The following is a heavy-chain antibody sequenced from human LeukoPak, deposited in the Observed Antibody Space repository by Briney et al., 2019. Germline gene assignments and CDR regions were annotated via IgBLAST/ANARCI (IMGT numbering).Heavy chain of an antibody. CDR3: ARWFVVPVAGEGYAFDI. J-gene: IGHJ3*02. Sequence: ASVKVSCKASGYTFTGYYMHWVRQAPGQGLEWMGWINPNSGGTNYAQKFQGRVTMTRDTSVSTAYMELSRLTSDDTAVYYCARWFVVPVAGEGYAFDIWGQGTMVTVSA. CDR1: GYTFTGYY. D-gene: IGHD2-2*01. CDR2: INPNSGGT. V-gene: IGHV1-2*02.